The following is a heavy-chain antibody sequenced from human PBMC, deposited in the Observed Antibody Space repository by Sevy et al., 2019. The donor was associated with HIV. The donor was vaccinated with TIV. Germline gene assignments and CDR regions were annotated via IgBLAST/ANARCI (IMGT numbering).Heavy chain of an antibody. CDR2: ISSSSSTI. CDR3: AREGSIVVVPAAMPPAHYYYGMDV. CDR1: GFTFSSYS. J-gene: IGHJ6*02. D-gene: IGHD2-2*01. V-gene: IGHV3-48*02. Sequence: GGSLRLSCAASGFTFSSYSMNWVRQAPGKGLEWVSYISSSSSTIYYADSVKGRFTISRDNAKNSLYLQMNSLRDEDTAMYYCAREGSIVVVPAAMPPAHYYYGMDVWGQGTTVTVSS.